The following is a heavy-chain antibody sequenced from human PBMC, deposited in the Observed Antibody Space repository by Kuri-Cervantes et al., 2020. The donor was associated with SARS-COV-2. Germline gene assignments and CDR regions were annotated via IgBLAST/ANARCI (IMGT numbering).Heavy chain of an antibody. D-gene: IGHD3-9*01. CDR3: AREGNYDILTGYYHYYYYYMDV. CDR2: IKQDGSEK. CDR1: GFTFSSYW. J-gene: IGHJ6*03. V-gene: IGHV3-7*01. Sequence: GESLKISCAASGFTFSSYWMSWVHQAPGKGLEWVANIKQDGSEKYYVDSVKGRFTISRDNAKNSLYLQMNSLRAEDTAVYYCAREGNYDILTGYYHYYYYYMDVWGKGTTVTVSS.